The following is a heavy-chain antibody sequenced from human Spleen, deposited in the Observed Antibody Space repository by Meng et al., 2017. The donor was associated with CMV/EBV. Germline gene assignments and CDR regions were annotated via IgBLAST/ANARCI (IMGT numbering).Heavy chain of an antibody. D-gene: IGHD2-2*02. CDR2: MYYSGST. V-gene: IGHV4-39*07. CDR1: GGSISTSSFY. J-gene: IGHJ4*02. Sequence: SETLSFTCTVSGGSISTSSFYWGWIRQPPGKGLEWIGNMYYSGSTYYSPSLKSRVTISVDTSKNQFSLTVNSVTAADTAVYYCASFCSTTSCYRKRAFDYWGQGTLVTVSS. CDR3: ASFCSTTSCYRKRAFDY.